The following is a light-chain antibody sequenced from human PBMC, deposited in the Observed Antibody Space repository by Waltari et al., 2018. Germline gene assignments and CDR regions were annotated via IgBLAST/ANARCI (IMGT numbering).Light chain of an antibody. V-gene: IGKV3-20*01. Sequence: DILSTQSPGTLSLSAGRAATLSSRPNPSVSRSLPWYQQKPGQAPRPPLHGASSRATGVPDRFSGSGSGTDFSLTISRLEPEDFAVYYCQHYVRLPVSFGQGTKVEIK. CDR1: PSVSRS. CDR3: QHYVRLPVS. J-gene: IGKJ1*01. CDR2: GAS.